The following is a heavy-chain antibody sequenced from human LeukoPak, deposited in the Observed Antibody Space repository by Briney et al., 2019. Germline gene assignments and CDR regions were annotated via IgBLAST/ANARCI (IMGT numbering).Heavy chain of an antibody. Sequence: GGSLRLSCAASGFTFSNFAMNWVRQAPGKGLEWVAFISYDGSIKSYADSVKDRFAVSRDNSKNTLYLQMNSLRPEDTAFYYCAKSYDNGWYVCDYWGQGTLVTVSS. CDR3: AKSYDNGWYVCDY. CDR1: GFTFSNFA. J-gene: IGHJ4*02. V-gene: IGHV3-30*09. CDR2: ISYDGSIK. D-gene: IGHD6-19*01.